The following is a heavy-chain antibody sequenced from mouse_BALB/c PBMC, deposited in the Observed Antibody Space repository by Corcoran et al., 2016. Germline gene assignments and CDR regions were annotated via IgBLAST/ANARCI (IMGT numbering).Heavy chain of an antibody. CDR3: ARQGGTY. J-gene: IGHJ3*01. Sequence: QVQLQQSGAELMKPGASVKISCKATGYTFTRFWIQWVKQRPGHGLEWIGEILPGNGNTYYIEKFKGKDTFTADTSSNTAYIQLSILTAEDSAVYYCARQGGTYWGQGTLVTVSA. CDR2: ILPGNGNT. CDR1: GYTFTRFW. V-gene: IGHV1-9*01.